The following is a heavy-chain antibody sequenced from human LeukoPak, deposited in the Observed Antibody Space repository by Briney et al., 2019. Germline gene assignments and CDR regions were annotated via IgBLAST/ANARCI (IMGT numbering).Heavy chain of an antibody. Sequence: GRPLRLSCAASGFTFSSYAMHWVRQAPGKGLGWVAVISYDGSNKYYADSVKGRFTISRDNSKNTLYLQMNSLRAEDTAVYYCARPGDSSGHWDYWGQGTLVTVSS. J-gene: IGHJ4*02. D-gene: IGHD3-22*01. CDR1: GFTFSSYA. CDR3: ARPGDSSGHWDY. V-gene: IGHV3-30*04. CDR2: ISYDGSNK.